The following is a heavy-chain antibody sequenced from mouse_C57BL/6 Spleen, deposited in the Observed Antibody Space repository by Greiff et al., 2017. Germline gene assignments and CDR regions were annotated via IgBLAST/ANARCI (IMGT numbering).Heavy chain of an antibody. J-gene: IGHJ1*03. D-gene: IGHD6-1*01. CDR2: IYPSDSET. CDR1: GYTFTSYW. CDR3: ARRQLRNWYFDV. Sequence: VQLQQSGAELVRPGSSVKLSCKASGYTFTSYWMDWVKQRPGQGLEWIGNIYPSDSETHYNQKFKDKATLTVDKSSSTAYMQLSSLTSEDSAVYDCARRQLRNWYFDVWGTGTTVTVSS. V-gene: IGHV1-61*01.